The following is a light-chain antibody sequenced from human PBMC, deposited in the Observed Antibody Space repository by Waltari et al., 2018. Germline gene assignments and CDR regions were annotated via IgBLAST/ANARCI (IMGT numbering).Light chain of an antibody. CDR3: QSYDSSLSGVV. Sequence: QSVLTQPPSVSGAPGQRVTISCTGSSSNIGAGYDVPRYQQLPGTAPKLLIYGNNNRPSGVPDRFSGSKSGTSASLAITGLQAEDEADYYCQSYDSSLSGVVFGGGTKLTVL. CDR1: SSNIGAGYD. J-gene: IGLJ2*01. V-gene: IGLV1-40*01. CDR2: GNN.